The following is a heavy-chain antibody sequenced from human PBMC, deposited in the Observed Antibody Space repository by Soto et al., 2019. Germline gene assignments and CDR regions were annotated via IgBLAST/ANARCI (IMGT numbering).Heavy chain of an antibody. CDR3: AKDRVRGYDWFDS. CDR1: GFTFSSYA. CDR2: IRGSGGST. Sequence: EVQLLESGGGLVQPGGSLRLSCAASGFTFSSYAMSWVRQAPGKGLEWVSAIRGSGGSTFYADSVKGRFIISRATSKNRRFQQMNSLRAAETAVYYCAKDRVRGYDWFDSWGQGSLVTVSS. V-gene: IGHV3-23*01. J-gene: IGHJ5*01. D-gene: IGHD6-13*01.